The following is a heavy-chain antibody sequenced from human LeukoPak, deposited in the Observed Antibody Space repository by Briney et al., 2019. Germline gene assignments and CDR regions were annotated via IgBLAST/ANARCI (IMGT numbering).Heavy chain of an antibody. J-gene: IGHJ5*02. Sequence: GGSLRLSCAASGFTFSDYYMSWIRQAPGKGLEWVSYISSSGSTIYYADSVKGRFTISRDNAKNSLYLQMNSLRAEDTAVYYCARDRRGELTSYNWFDPWGQGTLVTVSS. CDR3: ARDRRGELTSYNWFDP. CDR2: ISSSGSTI. V-gene: IGHV3-11*01. D-gene: IGHD3-16*01. CDR1: GFTFSDYY.